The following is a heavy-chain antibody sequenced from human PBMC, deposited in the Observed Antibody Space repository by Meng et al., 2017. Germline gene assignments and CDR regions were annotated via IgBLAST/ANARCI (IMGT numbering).Heavy chain of an antibody. CDR3: ARRRGGSSDWFDP. CDR1: GGSFSGYY. Sequence: QVQLRQWGAGLLKPSATLSLTCAVYGGSFSGYYWSWIRQPPGKGLEWIGEINHSGSTNYNPSLKSRVTISVDTSKNQFSLKLSSVTAADTAVYYCARRRGGSSDWFDPWGQGTLVTVSS. J-gene: IGHJ5*02. V-gene: IGHV4-34*01. CDR2: INHSGST. D-gene: IGHD6-6*01.